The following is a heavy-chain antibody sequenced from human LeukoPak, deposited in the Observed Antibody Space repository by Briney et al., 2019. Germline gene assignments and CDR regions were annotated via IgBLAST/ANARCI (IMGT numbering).Heavy chain of an antibody. D-gene: IGHD3-16*02. CDR1: GGSISSGSYY. J-gene: IGHJ4*02. Sequence: SETLSLTCTVSGGSISSGSYYWSWIRQPPGKGLEWIGRIYTSGSTNYNPSLKSRVTISVDTSKNQFSLKLSSVTAADTAVYYCARAGDYVWGSYRYKHYDYWGQGTLVTVSS. CDR2: IYTSGST. V-gene: IGHV4-61*02. CDR3: ARAGDYVWGSYRYKHYDY.